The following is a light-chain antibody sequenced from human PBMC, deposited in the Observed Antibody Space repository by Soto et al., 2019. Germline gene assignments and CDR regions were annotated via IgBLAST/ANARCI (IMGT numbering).Light chain of an antibody. CDR2: EVT. J-gene: IGLJ1*01. CDR3: SAYAGSNTFV. Sequence: QSVLTQPASVSGSPGQSITISCTGTSSDVGGYKYVSWYQQHPGKAPKLMIYEVTNRPSGVSNRFSGSKSGNTASLTISGLHTEDEADYYCSAYAGSNTFVFGTGTKVTVL. V-gene: IGLV2-14*01. CDR1: SSDVGGYKY.